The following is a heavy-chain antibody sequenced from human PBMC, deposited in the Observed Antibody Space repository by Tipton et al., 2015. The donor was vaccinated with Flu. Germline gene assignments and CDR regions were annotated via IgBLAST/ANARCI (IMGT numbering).Heavy chain of an antibody. CDR2: IKQDGSEK. CDR3: ARHGYSYGYGMDV. CDR1: GFTFSSYW. D-gene: IGHD5-18*01. J-gene: IGHJ6*02. Sequence: CAAPGFTFSSYWMSWVRQAPGKGLEWVANIKQDGSEKYYVDSVKGRFTISRDNAKNSLYLQMNSLRAEDTAVYYCARHGYSYGYGMDVWGQGTTVTVSS. V-gene: IGHV3-7*01.